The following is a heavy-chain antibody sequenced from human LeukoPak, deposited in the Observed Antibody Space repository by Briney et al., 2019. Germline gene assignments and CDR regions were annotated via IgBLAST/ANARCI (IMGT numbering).Heavy chain of an antibody. Sequence: PGGSLRLSCAASGFTFSSYWMSWVRQATVKGLEWVANIKQDGSEKYYVDSVKGRFTISRDNAKNSLYLQMNSLRAEDTAVYYCARDFYQPRNYYYGMDVWGQGTTVTVSS. D-gene: IGHD2-2*01. CDR2: IKQDGSEK. CDR3: ARDFYQPRNYYYGMDV. J-gene: IGHJ6*02. V-gene: IGHV3-7*03. CDR1: GFTFSSYW.